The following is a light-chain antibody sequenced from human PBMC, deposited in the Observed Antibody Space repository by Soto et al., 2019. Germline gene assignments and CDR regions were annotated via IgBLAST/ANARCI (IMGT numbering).Light chain of an antibody. CDR3: QQYGSSPKT. J-gene: IGKJ1*01. Sequence: EIVLTQSPGTLSLSPGERATLSCRASQSVSSSYLAWYQQKPGQAPRLLIYGASSRATGIPDRFSGSGSGTDFTVTISRLEPEDCAVYYCQQYGSSPKTFGQGTKVEI. CDR1: QSVSSSY. V-gene: IGKV3-20*01. CDR2: GAS.